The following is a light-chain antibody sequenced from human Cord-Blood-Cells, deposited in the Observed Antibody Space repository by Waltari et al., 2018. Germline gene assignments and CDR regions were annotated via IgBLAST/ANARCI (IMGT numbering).Light chain of an antibody. CDR3: SSYTSSSTVV. V-gene: IGLV2-14*01. Sequence: SALTQPATVSGSPGQSINISCTGTSTDVGGYNYVSWYQQRPGKAPKLMIYDVSNRPSGVANRFAGSKSGNTASLTISGLQAEDEADYYCSSYTSSSTVVFGGGTKLTVL. CDR1: STDVGGYNY. CDR2: DVS. J-gene: IGLJ2*01.